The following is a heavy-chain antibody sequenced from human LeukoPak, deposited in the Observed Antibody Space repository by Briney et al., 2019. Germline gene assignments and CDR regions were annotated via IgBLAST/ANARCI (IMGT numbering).Heavy chain of an antibody. V-gene: IGHV3-7*01. CDR2: IKQDGSEK. D-gene: IGHD3-16*01. Sequence: GGSLRLSRAASGFTFSSYWMSWVRQAPGKGLEWVANIKQDGSEKYYVVFVKGRFTISRDNAKKSLYLQMNSLRAEDRAVYYCAQGGGDFDYWGQGTLVTVSS. CDR1: GFTFSSYW. CDR3: AQGGGDFDY. J-gene: IGHJ4*02.